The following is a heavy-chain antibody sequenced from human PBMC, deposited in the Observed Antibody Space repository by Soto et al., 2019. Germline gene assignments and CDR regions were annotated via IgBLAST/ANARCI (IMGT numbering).Heavy chain of an antibody. V-gene: IGHV3-9*01. CDR1: GFTFDDYA. J-gene: IGHJ3*02. D-gene: IGHD2-2*01. CDR2: ISWNSGSI. Sequence: GGSLRLSCAASGFTFDDYAMHWVRQAPGKGLEWVSGISWNSGSIGYADSVKGRFTISRDNAKNSLYLQMNSLRAEDTALYYCAKRLYCSSTSCHDAFDIWGQGTMVTVSS. CDR3: AKRLYCSSTSCHDAFDI.